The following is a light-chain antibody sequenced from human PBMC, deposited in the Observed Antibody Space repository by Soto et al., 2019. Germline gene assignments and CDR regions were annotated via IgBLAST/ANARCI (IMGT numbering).Light chain of an antibody. CDR2: AAS. J-gene: IGKJ1*01. V-gene: IGKV1-9*01. Sequence: DIQMIQSPSSLSASVGDRVTITCRASQDIRNYLAWYQQKPGKAPKVLIYAASTLLSGVPSRFSGSGSGTEFSLTISSLQPEDFATYYCQQLDSYPRTFGQGTKVDI. CDR3: QQLDSYPRT. CDR1: QDIRNY.